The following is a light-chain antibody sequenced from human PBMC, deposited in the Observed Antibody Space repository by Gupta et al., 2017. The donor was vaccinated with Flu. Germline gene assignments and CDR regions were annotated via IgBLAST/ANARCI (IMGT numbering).Light chain of an antibody. V-gene: IGLV2-14*01. J-gene: IGLJ2*01. CDR2: GVT. Sequence: QSALTQPASVSGSPGQSITISCTGPSSDIGSYNVSWYQQHPGQAPKLLIYGVTNRPSGVSNRFSASKAGDTASLTISGLQAEDEADYYCSSYISSSTLVFGGGTKFTVL. CDR3: SSYISSSTLV. CDR1: SSDIGSYN.